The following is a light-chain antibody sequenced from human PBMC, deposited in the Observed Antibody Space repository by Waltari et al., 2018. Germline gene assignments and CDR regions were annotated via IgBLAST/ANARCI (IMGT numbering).Light chain of an antibody. Sequence: QSALTQPPSASGSPGQSVTIPCTGTSRDVGGYKYVSWYHTHPGKAPRLSIDEGKGLPSRVPDRFAGSKSGNTASLTVSGLQAEDEADYYCSSYAVSNNLLFGGGTKLTVL. CDR3: SSYAVSNNLL. CDR2: EGK. CDR1: SRDVGGYKY. V-gene: IGLV2-8*01. J-gene: IGLJ2*01.